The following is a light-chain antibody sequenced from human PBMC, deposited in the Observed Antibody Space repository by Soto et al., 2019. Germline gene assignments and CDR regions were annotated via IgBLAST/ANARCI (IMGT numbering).Light chain of an antibody. CDR2: GAS. CDR1: RSVRSN. V-gene: IGKV3-15*01. CDR3: QQYNYWPGT. Sequence: EIVMTQTPATLSVSPGERATLSCRASRSVRSNLAWYQQKPGQXHRXXISGASTRATGITDRFSGSGSGTEFTITISSLQSEDFAVYYCQQYNYWPGTFGQGTKV. J-gene: IGKJ1*01.